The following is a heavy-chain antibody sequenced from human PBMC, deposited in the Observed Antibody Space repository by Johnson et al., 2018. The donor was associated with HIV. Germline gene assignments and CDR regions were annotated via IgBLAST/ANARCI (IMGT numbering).Heavy chain of an antibody. CDR3: ARPIVRGAADI. CDR1: GFNFSSNW. CDR2: IKGDGSEK. V-gene: IGHV3-7*05. Sequence: VQLVESGGGLVQPGGSLRLSCTATGFNFSSNWMNWVRQAPGKGLEWVANIKGDGSEKYYVDSVRGRFTISRDNAKNSLYLQMNRLRADDTAVYYCARPIVRGAADIWGQGTMVIVSS. J-gene: IGHJ3*02. D-gene: IGHD3-10*01.